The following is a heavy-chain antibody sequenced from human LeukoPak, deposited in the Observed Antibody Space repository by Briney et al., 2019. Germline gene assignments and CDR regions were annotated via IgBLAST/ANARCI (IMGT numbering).Heavy chain of an antibody. CDR2: ISSSSSTI. V-gene: IGHV3-48*01. CDR1: GFTFNTYT. Sequence: GGSLRLSCAASGFTFNTYTMNWVRQAPGKGLEWVSYISSSSSTIYYADSVKGRFTTSRDNAKNSLYLQMNSLRAEDTAVYYCARDMRDYGDYPGYNWFDPWGQGTLVTVSS. CDR3: ARDMRDYGDYPGYNWFDP. D-gene: IGHD4-17*01. J-gene: IGHJ5*02.